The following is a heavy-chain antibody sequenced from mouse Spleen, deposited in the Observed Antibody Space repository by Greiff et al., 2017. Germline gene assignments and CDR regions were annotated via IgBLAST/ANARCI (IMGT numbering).Heavy chain of an antibody. Sequence: QVQLKQPGAELVMPGASVKLSCKASGYTFTSYWMHWVKQRPGQGLEWIGEIDPSDSYTNYNQKFKGKATLTVDKSSSTAYMQLSSLTSEDSAVYYCARGDGYYGYFDYWGQGTTLTVSS. CDR1: GYTFTSYW. J-gene: IGHJ2*01. V-gene: IGHV1-69*01. D-gene: IGHD2-3*01. CDR2: IDPSDSYT. CDR3: ARGDGYYGYFDY.